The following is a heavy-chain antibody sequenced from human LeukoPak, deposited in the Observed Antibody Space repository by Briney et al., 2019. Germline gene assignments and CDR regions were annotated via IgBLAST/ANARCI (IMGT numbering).Heavy chain of an antibody. V-gene: IGHV4-34*01. D-gene: IGHD4-17*01. CDR3: AKAYGDYGTKTYRRAYFDY. CDR1: GGSFSGYF. CDR2: INHSGST. J-gene: IGHJ4*02. Sequence: PSETLSLTCAVYGGSFSGYFWSWIRQPPGKGLEWIGEINHSGSTNYNPSLKSRVTISVDTSKNQFSLKLSSVTAAGTAVYYCAKAYGDYGTKTYRRAYFDYWSQGTLVTVSS.